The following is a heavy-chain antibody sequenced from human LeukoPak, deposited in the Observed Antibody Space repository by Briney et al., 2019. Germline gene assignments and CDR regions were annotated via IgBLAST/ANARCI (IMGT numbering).Heavy chain of an antibody. D-gene: IGHD4-17*01. V-gene: IGHV5-51*01. J-gene: IGHJ3*02. Sequence: GASLKISCKGSGYRFTNYWIGSLRQMPGKSLEWMGIINPGDSDTRYSPSFQGQVTFSADKSINTAYLQWSSLKASDTAIYYCARPDYDYGSGPTAVEIWGQGTMVTVSS. CDR1: GYRFTNYW. CDR2: INPGDSDT. CDR3: ARPDYDYGSGPTAVEI.